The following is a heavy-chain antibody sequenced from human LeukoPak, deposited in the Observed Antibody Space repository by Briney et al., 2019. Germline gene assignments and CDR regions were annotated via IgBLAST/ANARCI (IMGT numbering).Heavy chain of an antibody. CDR1: GVSFSGYY. Sequence: PSETLSLTCAVYGVSFSGYYWSWIRQPPGKGLEWIGEINHSGSTNYNPSLKSRVTISVDTSKNQVSLKVSSVTAADTAVYYCARANRIVDYWGQGTLVTVSS. V-gene: IGHV4-34*01. J-gene: IGHJ4*02. CDR3: ARANRIVDY. CDR2: INHSGST. D-gene: IGHD3-22*01.